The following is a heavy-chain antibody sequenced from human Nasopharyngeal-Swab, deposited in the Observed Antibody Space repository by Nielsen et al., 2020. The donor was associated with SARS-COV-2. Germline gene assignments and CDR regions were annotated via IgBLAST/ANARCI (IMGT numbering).Heavy chain of an antibody. D-gene: IGHD6-13*01. CDR3: VKDIAAPGLGEYYFDY. J-gene: IGHJ4*02. Sequence: GESLKISCAASGFTFDDYMMHWVRQTPEGGLEWVSLSNWDVGSTHYADSVKGRFTISRDNRRNSLFLQMNSLRTEDTALYYCVKDIAAPGLGEYYFDYWGRGTLVTVSS. CDR1: GFTFDDYM. CDR2: SNWDVGST. V-gene: IGHV3-43*01.